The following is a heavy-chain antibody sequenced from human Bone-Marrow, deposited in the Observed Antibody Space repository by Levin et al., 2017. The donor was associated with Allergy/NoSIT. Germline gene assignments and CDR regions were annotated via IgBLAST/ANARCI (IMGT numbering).Heavy chain of an antibody. D-gene: IGHD6-19*01. V-gene: IGHV3-21*01. J-gene: IGHJ4*02. CDR1: GFTFSSYS. CDR2: ISSSSSYI. Sequence: GESLKISCAASGFTFSSYSMNWVRQAPGKGLEWVSSISSSSSYIYYADSVKGRFTISRDNAKNSLYLQMNSLRAEDTAVYYCAREAAVAGTPYDDWGQGTLVTVSS. CDR3: AREAAVAGTPYDD.